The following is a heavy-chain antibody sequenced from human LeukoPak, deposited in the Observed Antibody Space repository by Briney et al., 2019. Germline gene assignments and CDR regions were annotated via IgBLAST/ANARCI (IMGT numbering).Heavy chain of an antibody. CDR1: GYTFTSYG. CDR3: ARALPTMVRGVIPPYYFDY. V-gene: IGHV1-18*01. D-gene: IGHD3-10*01. J-gene: IGHJ4*02. CDR2: ISTYNDNT. Sequence: ASVKVSCKASGYTFTSYGISWVRQAPGQGLEWMGWISTYNDNTYYVQKFQGRVTMTRDTSISTAYMELSRLRSDDTAVYYCARALPTMVRGVIPPYYFDYWGQGTLVTVSS.